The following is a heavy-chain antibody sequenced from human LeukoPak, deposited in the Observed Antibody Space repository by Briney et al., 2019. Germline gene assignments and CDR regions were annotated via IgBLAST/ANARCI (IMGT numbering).Heavy chain of an antibody. CDR1: GGSISSSY. V-gene: IGHV4-59*01. CDR2: IYSSGST. J-gene: IGHJ4*02. D-gene: IGHD2-15*01. CDR3: ARENRYCNGGHCYRFSDS. Sequence: SETLSLTCTVSGGSISSSYWSWIRQPPGKELEWIGYIYSSGSTNYNPSLKSRLTISVDTSKYQFSLMLSSVTAADTAIYYCARENRYCNGGHCYRFSDSWGQGTLVTVSS.